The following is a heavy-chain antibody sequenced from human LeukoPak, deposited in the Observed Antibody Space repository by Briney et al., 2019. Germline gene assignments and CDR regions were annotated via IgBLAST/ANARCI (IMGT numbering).Heavy chain of an antibody. V-gene: IGHV3-23*01. Sequence: GRSLRLSCAASGFTLNNYAMSWVRQVPGKGLQWASGISSSGGNTYYLDSVKGRFTISRDNSKNTLYLQMNSLRAEDTAVYYCAKDLDSSGSWPAEYFQHWGQGSLVTVSS. CDR3: AKDLDSSGSWPAEYFQH. CDR1: GFTLNNYA. D-gene: IGHD3-22*01. CDR2: ISSSGGNT. J-gene: IGHJ1*01.